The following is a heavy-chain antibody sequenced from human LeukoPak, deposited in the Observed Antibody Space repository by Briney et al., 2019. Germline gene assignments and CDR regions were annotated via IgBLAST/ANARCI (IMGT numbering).Heavy chain of an antibody. Sequence: GGSLRLSCAASGFTFSSYAMIWVRQPPGKGLEWVSSIFPSGGEIHYADSVKGRFTISRDNAKNTLYLQMNSLRAEDTAVYYCASNYGSGSYYIFVAFDIWGQGTMVTVSS. CDR1: GFTFSSYA. J-gene: IGHJ3*02. CDR2: IFPSGGEI. V-gene: IGHV3-23*01. D-gene: IGHD3-10*01. CDR3: ASNYGSGSYYIFVAFDI.